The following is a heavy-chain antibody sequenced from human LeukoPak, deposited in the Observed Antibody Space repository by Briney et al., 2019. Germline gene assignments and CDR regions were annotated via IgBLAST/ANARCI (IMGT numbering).Heavy chain of an antibody. V-gene: IGHV3-23*01. J-gene: IGHJ4*02. CDR3: ARGGTYGDYEGY. Sequence: GGSLRLSCAASGFTFSSYTMNWVRQTPGKVLEWVSGISTSTYYAESVKGRFTISRDNSKNTLSLQMNSLRAEDTAVYFCARGGTYGDYEGYWGQGTLVTVSS. D-gene: IGHD4-17*01. CDR2: ISTST. CDR1: GFTFSSYT.